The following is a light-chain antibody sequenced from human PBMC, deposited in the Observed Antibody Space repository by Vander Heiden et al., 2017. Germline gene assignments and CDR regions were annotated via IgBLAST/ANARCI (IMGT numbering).Light chain of an antibody. Sequence: IVLTHSPGTLSLSPGERATLSCRSSQSVSSSYLAWYQQKHGQAPRLLIYGASSRATGIPDRFSGSGSGTDFTLTISRLEPEDFAVYYCQQYGSSLLFTFGPGTKVDIK. CDR3: QQYGSSLLFT. V-gene: IGKV3-20*01. CDR2: GAS. CDR1: QSVSSSY. J-gene: IGKJ3*01.